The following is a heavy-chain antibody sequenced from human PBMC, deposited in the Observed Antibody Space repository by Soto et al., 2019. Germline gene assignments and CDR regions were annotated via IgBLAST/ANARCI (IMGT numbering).Heavy chain of an antibody. CDR2: ISAYNGNT. CDR3: ARGEGADIVATIGEYNWFDP. V-gene: IGHV1-18*01. D-gene: IGHD5-12*01. CDR1: GYTFTSYG. Sequence: ASVKVSCKASGYTFTSYGISWVRQAPGQGLEWMGWISAYNGNTNYAQKLQGRVTMTTDTSTSTAYMELRSLRSDGTAVYYCARGEGADIVATIGEYNWFDPWGQGTLVTVSS. J-gene: IGHJ5*02.